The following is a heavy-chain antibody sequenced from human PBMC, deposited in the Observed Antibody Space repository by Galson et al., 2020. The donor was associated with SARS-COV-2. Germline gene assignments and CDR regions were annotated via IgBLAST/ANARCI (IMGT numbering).Heavy chain of an antibody. J-gene: IGHJ6*02. CDR2: IYYSGST. CDR1: GGSISSHY. V-gene: IGHV4-59*11. Sequence: SKTLSLTCTVSGGSISSHYWSWTRQPPGKGLEWIGYIYYSGSTNYNPSLKSRVTISVDTSKNQFSLKLSSVTAADTAVYYCAGSQGTLDLYGMDVWGQGTTVTVFS. CDR3: AGSQGTLDLYGMDV. D-gene: IGHD3-3*01.